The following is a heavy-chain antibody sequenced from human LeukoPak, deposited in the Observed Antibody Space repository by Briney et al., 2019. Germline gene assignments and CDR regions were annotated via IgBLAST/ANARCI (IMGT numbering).Heavy chain of an antibody. CDR1: GYSFTNYW. CDR2: IYPGDSDS. J-gene: IGHJ4*02. Sequence: GESLKISCEASGYSFTNYWIVWVRQMPGKGLEWMGIIYPGDSDSRYSPSFQGQVTMSADKSISTAYLYWSSLKPSDTAMYYCARRRAASGTWVFDYWGQGTLVTVSS. V-gene: IGHV5-51*01. CDR3: ARRRAASGTWVFDY. D-gene: IGHD6-13*01.